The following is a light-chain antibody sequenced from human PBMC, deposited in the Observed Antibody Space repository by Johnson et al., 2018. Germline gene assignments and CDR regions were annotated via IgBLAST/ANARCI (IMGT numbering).Light chain of an antibody. Sequence: QSVLTQPPSVSAAPGQKVTISCSGSSSNIGNNYVSWYQQLPGTAPKLLIYENNKRPSGIPDRFSGSESGTSATLGIPGLQHGDEADYYCGTWDSSLSAGNGFGTGTKVTVL. CDR2: ENN. CDR3: GTWDSSLSAGNG. J-gene: IGLJ1*01. V-gene: IGLV1-51*02. CDR1: SSNIGNNY.